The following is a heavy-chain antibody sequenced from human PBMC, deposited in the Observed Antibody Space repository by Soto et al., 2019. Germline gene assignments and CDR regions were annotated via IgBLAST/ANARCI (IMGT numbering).Heavy chain of an antibody. D-gene: IGHD3-22*01. CDR3: ATGQYYYDSSGYRFDI. V-gene: IGHV3-21*01. Sequence: GGSLRLSSTASGFPFGRHSMNWVRQAPGKGLEWVSSISSSSSYKYYADSVKGRFTISRDNAKNSLYLQMNSLRAEDTAVYYCATGQYYYDSSGYRFDIWGQGTMVTVSS. CDR1: GFPFGRHS. J-gene: IGHJ3*02. CDR2: ISSSSSYK.